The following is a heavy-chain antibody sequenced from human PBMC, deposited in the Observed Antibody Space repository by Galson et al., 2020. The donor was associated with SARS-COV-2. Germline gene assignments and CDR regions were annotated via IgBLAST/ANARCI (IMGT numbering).Heavy chain of an antibody. Sequence: GGSLRLSCAASGFRFPDYAMHWVRRAPGRGLEWVAGISWDSGSIDYADSVRGRFTVSRDNAENSLYLQMTSLRGEDTAFYYCARPSTRWLYYYGLDGWGQGTTVTVSS. CDR3: ARPSTRWLYYYGLDG. J-gene: IGHJ6*02. V-gene: IGHV3-9*01. D-gene: IGHD5-12*01. CDR1: GFRFPDYA. CDR2: ISWDSGSI.